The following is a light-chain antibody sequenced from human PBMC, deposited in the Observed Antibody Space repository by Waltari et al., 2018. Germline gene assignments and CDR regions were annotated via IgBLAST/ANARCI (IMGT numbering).Light chain of an antibody. J-gene: IGKJ3*01. Sequence: DIQMTQSPSSLSASIGDRVTITCRASQSISTYLNWYQQKVGQAPKLLIHSASRLQSGVPSTFSGSGSGAAFTLTISSLQPEDFATYFCQQSYAPPFTFSPGTKVEIK. CDR2: SAS. V-gene: IGKV1-39*01. CDR3: QQSYAPPFT. CDR1: QSISTY.